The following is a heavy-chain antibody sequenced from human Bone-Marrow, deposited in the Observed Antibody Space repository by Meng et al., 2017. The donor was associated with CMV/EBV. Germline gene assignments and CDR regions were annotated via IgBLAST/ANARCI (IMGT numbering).Heavy chain of an antibody. D-gene: IGHD1-26*01. Sequence: SETLSLTCTVSGGSINTYYWTWIRQPPGRGLEWIGYIYDIGHTNYNPSLKSRVTISVDTSKNQFPLSLTSVTAADTAMYYCARGLVGTIYGHLKWFDPWGQGTLVTVSS. V-gene: IGHV4-59*01. CDR3: ARGLVGTIYGHLKWFDP. CDR1: GGSINTYY. J-gene: IGHJ5*02. CDR2: IYDIGHT.